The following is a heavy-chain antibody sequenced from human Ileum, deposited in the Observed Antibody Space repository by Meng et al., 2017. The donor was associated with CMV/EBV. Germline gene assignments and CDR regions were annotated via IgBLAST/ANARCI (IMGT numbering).Heavy chain of an antibody. Sequence: GGSLRLSCAASGFTFNNAWMNWVRQAPGKGLGWVGRITSKTDGGKTDYAAPVKGRFTISRDDSQNTLYLQMNSLKTDDTAVYYCTTRPYWGQGTLVTVSS. CDR2: ITSKTDGGKT. V-gene: IGHV3-15*01. CDR1: GFTFNNAW. D-gene: IGHD6-6*01. CDR3: TTRPY. J-gene: IGHJ4*02.